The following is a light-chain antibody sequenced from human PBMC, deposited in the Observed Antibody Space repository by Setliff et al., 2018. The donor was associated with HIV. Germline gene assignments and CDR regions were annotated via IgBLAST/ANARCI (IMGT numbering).Light chain of an antibody. J-gene: IGLJ1*01. CDR1: SSDVGGYNY. V-gene: IGLV2-11*01. CDR3: CSYAGTYTSLYV. Sequence: QSALTQPRSVSGPPGQSVTISCTGTSSDVGGYNYVSWYQQHPDKAPKLIIYDVSKRPSGVPDRFSGSKSGNTASLTISGLQAEDEVDYYCCSYAGTYTSLYVFGTGTKVTVL. CDR2: DVS.